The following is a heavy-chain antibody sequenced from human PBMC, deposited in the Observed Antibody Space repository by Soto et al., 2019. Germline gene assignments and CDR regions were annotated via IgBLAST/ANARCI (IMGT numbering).Heavy chain of an antibody. V-gene: IGHV3-66*01. CDR2: IYSGGST. Sequence: EVQLVESGGGLVQPGGSLRLSCAASGFTVSSNYMSWVRQAPGKGLEWVSVIYSGGSTYYADSVKGRFTISRDNSKNTLDLQMNSLRAEDTAVYYCARAVVDGYPSHYFDYWGQGTLVTVSS. J-gene: IGHJ4*02. CDR1: GFTVSSNY. D-gene: IGHD5-12*01. CDR3: ARAVVDGYPSHYFDY.